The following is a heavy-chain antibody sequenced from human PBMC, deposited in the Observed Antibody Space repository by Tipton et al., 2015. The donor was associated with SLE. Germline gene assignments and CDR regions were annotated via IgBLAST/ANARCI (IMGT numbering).Heavy chain of an antibody. D-gene: IGHD3-10*01. CDR2: INPNSGGT. J-gene: IGHJ4*02. Sequence: QLVQSGAEVKKPGASVKVSCKASGYTFTGYYMHWVRQAPGQGLEWMGWINPNSGGTNYAQKFQGRVTMTRDTSISTAYMELSRLRSDDTAVYYCARDELWFGELWPFDYWGQGTLVTVSS. CDR1: GYTFTGYY. V-gene: IGHV1-2*02. CDR3: ARDELWFGELWPFDY.